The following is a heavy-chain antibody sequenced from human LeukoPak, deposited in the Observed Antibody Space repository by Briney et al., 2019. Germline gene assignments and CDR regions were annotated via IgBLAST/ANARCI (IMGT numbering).Heavy chain of an antibody. D-gene: IGHD2-21*02. J-gene: IGHJ4*02. CDR3: ARGGGLLFSVVTAGYYFDY. V-gene: IGHV3-33*01. Sequence: GRSLRLSCAASGFTFSSYGMHWVRQAPGKGLEWVAVIWYDGSNKYYADSVKGRFTISRDNPKNTLYLQMNSLRAEDTAVYYCARGGGLLFSVVTAGYYFDYWGQGTLVTVSS. CDR2: IWYDGSNK. CDR1: GFTFSSYG.